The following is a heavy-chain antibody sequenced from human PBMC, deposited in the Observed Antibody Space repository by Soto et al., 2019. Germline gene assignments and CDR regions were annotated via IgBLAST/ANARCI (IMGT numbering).Heavy chain of an antibody. J-gene: IGHJ6*02. V-gene: IGHV4-31*03. CDR3: ARGLNGNGVCYGMDV. Sequence: SETLSLTCTVSGGSISSGGYYWSWIRQHPGKGLEWIGYIYYSGSTYYNPSLKSRVTISVDTSKNQFSLKLSSVTAADTAVYYCARGLNGNGVCYGMDVWGQGTTVTVSS. D-gene: IGHD2-8*01. CDR1: GGSISSGGYY. CDR2: IYYSGST.